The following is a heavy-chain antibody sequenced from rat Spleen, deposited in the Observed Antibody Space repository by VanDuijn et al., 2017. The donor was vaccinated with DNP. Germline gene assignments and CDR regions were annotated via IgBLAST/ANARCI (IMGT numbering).Heavy chain of an antibody. Sequence: QVQLKESGPGLVQLSQTLSPTCTVSGFSLITYGVSWIRQPPGKGLEWIAAISTGGSTYYNSALKSRLVISRDTSKSQVFLKMDSLQTADTAIYFCTRADYWGQGVMVTVSS. V-gene: IGHV2S12*01. J-gene: IGHJ2*01. CDR3: TRADY. CDR1: GFSLITYG. CDR2: ISTGGST.